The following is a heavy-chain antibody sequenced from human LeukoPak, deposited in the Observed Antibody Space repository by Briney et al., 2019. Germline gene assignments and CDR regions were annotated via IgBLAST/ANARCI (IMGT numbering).Heavy chain of an antibody. CDR1: GYSFTSYW. D-gene: IGHD3-22*01. Sequence: GESLKISCKGSGYSFTSYWIGWVRQMPGKGLEWMGIIYPSDSHPRYSPSFQGQVTISTDKSISTAYLQWNSLKASDTAIYYCTRGYYYFDYWGQGTLVTVSS. V-gene: IGHV5-51*01. J-gene: IGHJ4*02. CDR2: IYPSDSHP. CDR3: TRGYYYFDY.